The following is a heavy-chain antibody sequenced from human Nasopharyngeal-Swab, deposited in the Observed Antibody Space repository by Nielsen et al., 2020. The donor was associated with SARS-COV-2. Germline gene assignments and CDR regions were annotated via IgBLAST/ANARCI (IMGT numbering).Heavy chain of an antibody. CDR2: IRSQIYGGAP. J-gene: IGHJ3*02. V-gene: IGHV3-49*01. D-gene: IGHD1-26*01. Sequence: GESLKISCTTSGFTFGDYAMSWFRQAPGKGLEWVGFIRSQIYGGAPEYAASVNGRFTISRDGAESIAYLQMNSLQIEDTAVYYCARSVGSYYGQGAFDIWGQGTMVTVSS. CDR1: GFTFGDYA. CDR3: ARSVGSYYGQGAFDI.